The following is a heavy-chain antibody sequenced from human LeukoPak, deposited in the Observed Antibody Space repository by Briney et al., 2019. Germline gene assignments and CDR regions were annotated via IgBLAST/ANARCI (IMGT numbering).Heavy chain of an antibody. Sequence: GESLKISCKGSGYSFSSYWIGWVRPMPGKGLEWMGIIYPGDSDTRYSPSFQGQVTISADKSISTAYLQWSSLKASDTAMYYCARRGYSYGYRWDFDYWGQGTLVTVSS. CDR3: ARRGYSYGYRWDFDY. V-gene: IGHV5-51*01. CDR2: IYPGDSDT. D-gene: IGHD5-18*01. CDR1: GYSFSSYW. J-gene: IGHJ4*02.